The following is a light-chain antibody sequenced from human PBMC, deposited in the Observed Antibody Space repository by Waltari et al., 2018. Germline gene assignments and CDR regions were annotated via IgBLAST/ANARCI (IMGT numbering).Light chain of an antibody. Sequence: QSALTQPASVSGSPGQSITISCTGTSSDVGIYKRVSWYQQHPGKAPTLMIYAVSKRPSGVSDRLSGAKSGDMAAMMITGGPPEEEAEYFCCSYAGSSKGVFGGGTKVTVL. J-gene: IGLJ2*01. CDR2: AVS. CDR1: SSDVGIYKR. CDR3: CSYAGSSKGV. V-gene: IGLV2-23*02.